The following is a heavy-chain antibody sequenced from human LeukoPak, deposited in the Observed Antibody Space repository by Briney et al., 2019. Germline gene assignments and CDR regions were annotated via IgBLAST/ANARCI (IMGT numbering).Heavy chain of an antibody. Sequence: SVKVSCMASGGTFSSYTITWVRQAPGQGLEWMGGIIPIFGTPNYAQKFQGRVTITADESTNTAYMELSSLRSEDTAVYYCARGWLAETMVVTPYNYWGQGTLVTVPS. J-gene: IGHJ4*02. V-gene: IGHV1-69*13. CDR1: GGTFSSYT. CDR2: IIPIFGTP. D-gene: IGHD4-23*01. CDR3: ARGWLAETMVVTPYNY.